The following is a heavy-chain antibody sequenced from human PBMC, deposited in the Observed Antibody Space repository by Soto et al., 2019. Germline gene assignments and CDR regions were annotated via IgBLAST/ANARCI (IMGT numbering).Heavy chain of an antibody. Sequence: GASVKVSCKASGYTFTGYYMHWVRQAPGQGLEWMGWINPNSGGTNYAQKFQGRVTMTRDTSISAAYMELSRLRSDDTAVYYCAREIVVGLGGMDVWGQGTTVTVSS. J-gene: IGHJ6*02. CDR2: INPNSGGT. V-gene: IGHV1-2*02. CDR3: AREIVVGLGGMDV. D-gene: IGHD2-15*01. CDR1: GYTFTGYY.